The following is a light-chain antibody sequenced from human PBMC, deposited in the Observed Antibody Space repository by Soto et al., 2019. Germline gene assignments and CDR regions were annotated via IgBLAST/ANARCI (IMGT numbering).Light chain of an antibody. CDR3: TFYTYNTAVV. CDR2: EAT. CDR1: SSDVEGYTD. V-gene: IGLV2-14*01. Sequence: QSVLTQPASVSGSTGQSITISFTGTSSDVEGYTDVSWYQQHPDKAPKLIIYEATTVHSGVSNRSSGSKSGNMASLTMSWIQVEDEAYYYRTFYTYNTAVVFGGGTKVTV. J-gene: IGLJ3*02.